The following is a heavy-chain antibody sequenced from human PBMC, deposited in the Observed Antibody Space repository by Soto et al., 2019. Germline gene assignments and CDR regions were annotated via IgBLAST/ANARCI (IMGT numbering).Heavy chain of an antibody. Sequence: SETLSLTCTVSGGSINNYYWNWIRQPPGKGLEWVGYVYYTGTAKYNPSLQSRVSISVDTSKNQFSLQLSSVTAADTAVYYCARYMSTVSLGNYYYYYMDVWGKGTTVTVSS. CDR3: ARYMSTVSLGNYYYYYMDV. CDR1: GGSINNYY. CDR2: VYYTGTA. D-gene: IGHD4-4*01. V-gene: IGHV4-59*01. J-gene: IGHJ6*03.